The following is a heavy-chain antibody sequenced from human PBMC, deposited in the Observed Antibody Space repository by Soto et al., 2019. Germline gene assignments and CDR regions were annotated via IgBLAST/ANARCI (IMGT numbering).Heavy chain of an antibody. Sequence: PSETLSLTCAVYGGSFSGYCWSWIRQPPGKGLEWIGEINHSGSTNYNPSLKSRVTISVDTSKNQFSLKLSSVTAADTAVYYCARVVVVAAAWFEPWGQGNLVTVS. CDR3: ARVVVVAAAWFEP. V-gene: IGHV4-34*01. CDR2: INHSGST. D-gene: IGHD2-15*01. CDR1: GGSFSGYC. J-gene: IGHJ5*02.